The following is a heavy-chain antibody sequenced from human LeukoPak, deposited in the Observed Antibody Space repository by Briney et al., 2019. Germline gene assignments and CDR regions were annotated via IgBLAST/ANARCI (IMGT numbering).Heavy chain of an antibody. Sequence: SETLSLTCTVSAGSISSGSYYWSWIRQPAGKGLEWIGRIYTSGSTNYNPSLKTRVTISVDTSKNQFSLKLSSVTAADTAVYYCAREYQLLFPFSNWFDPWGQGTLVTVSS. D-gene: IGHD2-2*01. CDR2: IYTSGST. J-gene: IGHJ5*02. V-gene: IGHV4-61*02. CDR3: AREYQLLFPFSNWFDP. CDR1: AGSISSGSYY.